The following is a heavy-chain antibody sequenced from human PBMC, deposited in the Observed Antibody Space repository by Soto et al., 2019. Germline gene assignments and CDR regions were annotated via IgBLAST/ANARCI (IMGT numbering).Heavy chain of an antibody. Sequence: QVQLVQSGAEVKKPGASVKVSCKASGYTFTSYGISWVRQAPGQGLEWMGWISAYNGNTNYAQKLQGRVTMTTDTSTSTAYMELRSLRSDDTAVYYCARDCPRYRRYGSGAIDYWGQGTLVTVSS. J-gene: IGHJ4*02. CDR1: GYTFTSYG. CDR2: ISAYNGNT. CDR3: ARDCPRYRRYGSGAIDY. D-gene: IGHD3-10*01. V-gene: IGHV1-18*01.